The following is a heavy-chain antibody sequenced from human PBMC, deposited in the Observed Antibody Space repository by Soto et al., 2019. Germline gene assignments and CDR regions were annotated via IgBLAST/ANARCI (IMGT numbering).Heavy chain of an antibody. CDR1: GFTFTSSS. V-gene: IGHV1-58*01. CDR2: VDVGSGNT. CDR3: AADQDHYYFDY. Sequence: PVKVSCKASGFTFTSSSVQWLRQPRAQQRAWIGWVDVGSGNTNYVKKLQERVTITRDMSTSTAYMEVSSLRSEDTAVSYCAADQDHYYFDYWGQGTLVTVSS. J-gene: IGHJ4*02.